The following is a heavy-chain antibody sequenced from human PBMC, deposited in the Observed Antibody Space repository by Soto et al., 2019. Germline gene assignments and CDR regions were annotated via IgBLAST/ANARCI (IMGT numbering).Heavy chain of an antibody. V-gene: IGHV1-69*13. J-gene: IGHJ6*02. CDR3: ARKSIAVAGYYYYYYGMDV. D-gene: IGHD6-19*01. CDR2: IIPIFGTA. CDR1: GGTFSSYA. Sequence: SVKVSCKASGGTFSSYAISWVRQAPGQGLEWMGGIIPIFGTANYAQKFQGRVTITADESTSTAYMELSSLRSGDTAVYYCARKSIAVAGYYYYYYGMDVWGQGTTVTVSS.